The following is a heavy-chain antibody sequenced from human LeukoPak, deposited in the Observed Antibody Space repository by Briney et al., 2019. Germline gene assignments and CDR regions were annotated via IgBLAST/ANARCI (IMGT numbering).Heavy chain of an antibody. J-gene: IGHJ4*02. Sequence: GGSLRLSCAASGFTFSSYAMHWVRQTPGKGLEWVTVISYDGSNKYYADSVKGRLTISRDNSKNTLYLQMNSLRAEDTAVYYCARDGNWGPYYFDYWGQGTLVTVSS. CDR1: GFTFSSYA. CDR2: ISYDGSNK. D-gene: IGHD7-27*01. V-gene: IGHV3-30-3*01. CDR3: ARDGNWGPYYFDY.